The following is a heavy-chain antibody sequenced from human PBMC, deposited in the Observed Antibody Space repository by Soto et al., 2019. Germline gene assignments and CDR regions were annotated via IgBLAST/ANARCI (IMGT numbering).Heavy chain of an antibody. D-gene: IGHD2-21*01. Sequence: EVQLVESGGDLVQPGGSLGLSCAASGFTFSNYDMHWVRQATGKGLEWVSTISTAGNTYSPGSVKGRFTISRENAKNSLYLQMNSLRVDDTAVYYCARGRDSGLYYFDYWGQGTLVTVSS. CDR3: ARGRDSGLYYFDY. CDR2: ISTAGNT. V-gene: IGHV3-13*01. CDR1: GFTFSNYD. J-gene: IGHJ4*02.